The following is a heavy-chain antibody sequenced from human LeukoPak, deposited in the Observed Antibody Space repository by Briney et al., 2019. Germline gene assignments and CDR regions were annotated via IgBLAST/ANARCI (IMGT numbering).Heavy chain of an antibody. D-gene: IGHD3-16*02. CDR2: FTTAGDT. V-gene: IGHV3-13*01. CDR3: ARVALSGSYHFDY. CDR1: GFTFSSYD. Sequence: PGGSLRLSCTVPGFTFSSYDMHWVRQGTGKGLEWVSAFTTAGDTYYRASVKGRFTISRENAKNSLYLQMNSLRAGDTAVYYCARVALSGSYHFDYWGQGTLVTVSS. J-gene: IGHJ4*02.